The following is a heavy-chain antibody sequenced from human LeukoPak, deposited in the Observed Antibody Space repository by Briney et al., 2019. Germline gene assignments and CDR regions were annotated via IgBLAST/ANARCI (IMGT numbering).Heavy chain of an antibody. J-gene: IGHJ4*02. CDR3: AKVDSSSWGIPDY. D-gene: IGHD3-22*01. CDR2: IRNDGTTK. Sequence: PGGSLRLSCAASGFTFRSFGMHWVRQAPGKGLEWVTFIRNDGTTKYYADSVKGRFTISRDNSKNTLYLQMNSLRDEDTGVFYCAKVDSSSWGIPDYWGQGTLVTVSS. CDR1: GFTFRSFG. V-gene: IGHV3-30*02.